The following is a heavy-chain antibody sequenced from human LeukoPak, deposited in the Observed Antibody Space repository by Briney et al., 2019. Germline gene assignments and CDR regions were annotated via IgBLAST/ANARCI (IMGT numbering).Heavy chain of an antibody. J-gene: IGHJ6*02. D-gene: IGHD6-19*01. V-gene: IGHV1-18*01. Sequence: ASVKVSCKASGYTFTSYGISWVRQAPGQGLEWMGWISAYNGNTNYAQKLQGRVTMTTDTSTSTAYMELRSLRSDDTAVYYCARDVYSSGWYGMDVWGQGTTVTVSS. CDR3: ARDVYSSGWYGMDV. CDR1: GYTFTSYG. CDR2: ISAYNGNT.